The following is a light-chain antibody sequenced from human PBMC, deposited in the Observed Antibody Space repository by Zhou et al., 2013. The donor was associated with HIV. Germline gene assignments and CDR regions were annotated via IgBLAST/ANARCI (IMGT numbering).Light chain of an antibody. V-gene: IGKV1-33*01. Sequence: DIQMTQSPSSLSASVGDRVAVTCQATHDITNYLNWYQQKPVKVPSRFNGSGSGTDFTFTISSLQPEDIATYYCQKYDNLLPLTFGGGTKVEIK. J-gene: IGKJ4*01. CDR3: QKYDNLLPLT. CDR1: HDITNY.